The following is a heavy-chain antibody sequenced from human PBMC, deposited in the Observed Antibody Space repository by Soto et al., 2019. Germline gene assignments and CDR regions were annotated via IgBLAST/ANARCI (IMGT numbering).Heavy chain of an antibody. Sequence: QVQLQESGPGLVKPSQTLSLTCTVSGGSISSGDYFWSWIRQSPGKGLESIAYMYYSGTTYYNPSLKSRVTISIDPSKNQFSLKLTSVTAADTAVYYCARGGGYGYGVDYWGQGTLVTVSA. CDR3: ARGGGYGYGVDY. CDR1: GGSISSGDYF. J-gene: IGHJ4*02. V-gene: IGHV4-30-4*01. D-gene: IGHD5-18*01. CDR2: MYYSGTT.